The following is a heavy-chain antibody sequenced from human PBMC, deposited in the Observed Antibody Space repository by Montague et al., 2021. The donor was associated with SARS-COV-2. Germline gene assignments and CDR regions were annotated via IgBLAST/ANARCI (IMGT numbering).Heavy chain of an antibody. CDR1: EFPFSSYA. V-gene: IGHV3-30*04. CDR2: ISYDGSNK. Sequence: RRLSFAASEFPFSSYAMHWVRQAPGKGLEWVAVISYDGSNKYYADSVKGRFTISRDNSKNTLYLQMNSLRAEDTAVYYCARDPDSSSWYDDAFDIWGQGTMVTVSS. J-gene: IGHJ3*02. D-gene: IGHD6-13*01. CDR3: ARDPDSSSWYDDAFDI.